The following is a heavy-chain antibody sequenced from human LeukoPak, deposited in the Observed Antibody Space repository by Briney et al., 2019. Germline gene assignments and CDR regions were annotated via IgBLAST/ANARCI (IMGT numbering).Heavy chain of an antibody. Sequence: GGSLRLSCAASGFTFSSYAMSWVRQAPGKGLEWISAISGSGGSTYYADSVKGRFTISRGNSKNTLYLQMNSLRAEDTAVYYCAKVSDYDILTGYYKGHYFDYWGQETLVTVSS. CDR1: GFTFSSYA. D-gene: IGHD3-9*01. CDR3: AKVSDYDILTGYYKGHYFDY. CDR2: ISGSGGST. J-gene: IGHJ4*02. V-gene: IGHV3-23*01.